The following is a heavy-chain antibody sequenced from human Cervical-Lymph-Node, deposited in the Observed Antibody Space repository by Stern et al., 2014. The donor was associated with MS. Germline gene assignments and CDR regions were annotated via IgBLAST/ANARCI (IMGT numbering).Heavy chain of an antibody. D-gene: IGHD3-10*01. J-gene: IGHJ5*01. CDR2: IVPMFGPP. CDR3: ARGRGDYDSNWFDS. V-gene: IGHV1-69*06. Sequence: QEQLVQSGAEVKKPGSSVKVSCKASGDTISNLGINWLRQAPGQRLEWMGGIVPMFGPPNYAQKFQGRVTITEDRSTNTAHLELSPLTFEDTAVYYCARGRGDYDSNWFDSWGQGTLVTVSS. CDR1: GDTISNLG.